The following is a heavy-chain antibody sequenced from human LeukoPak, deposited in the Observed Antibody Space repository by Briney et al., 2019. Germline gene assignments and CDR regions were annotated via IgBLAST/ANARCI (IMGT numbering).Heavy chain of an antibody. CDR1: GGSISSGDYY. D-gene: IGHD4-23*01. Sequence: PSQTLSLTCTVSGGSISSGDYYWSWIRQPPGKGLEWIGYIYYSGSTYYNPSLKSRVTISVDTSKNQSSLKLSSVTAADTAVYYCARVSVELSNWFDPLGPGNPGHRLL. CDR3: ARVSVELSNWFDP. V-gene: IGHV4-30-4*08. J-gene: IGHJ5*02. CDR2: IYYSGST.